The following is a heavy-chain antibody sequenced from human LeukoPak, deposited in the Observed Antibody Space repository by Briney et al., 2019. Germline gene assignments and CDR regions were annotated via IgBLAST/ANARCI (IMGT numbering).Heavy chain of an antibody. Sequence: GGSLRLSCLTSGFTFSTNAMSWVRQAPGKGLEWISGISGSGASTYYADSVTGRFTISRDNSRNTLYLQMNSLRGDETAVYYCAKDVGKWESLHFFDYWGQGTLVTVSS. CDR2: ISGSGAST. CDR1: GFTFSTNA. CDR3: AKDVGKWESLHFFDY. J-gene: IGHJ4*02. D-gene: IGHD1-26*01. V-gene: IGHV3-23*01.